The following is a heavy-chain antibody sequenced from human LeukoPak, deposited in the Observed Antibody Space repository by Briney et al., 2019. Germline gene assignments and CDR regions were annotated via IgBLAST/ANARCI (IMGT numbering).Heavy chain of an antibody. CDR3: ARVRDNNSSSSPGVPYCFDN. J-gene: IGHJ4*02. CDR2: TNHSGST. V-gene: IGHV4-34*01. D-gene: IGHD6-6*01. Sequence: SETLSLTCAVYGGSLSGYYWSWIRQPPGKGLEWIGETNHSGSTNYNPSLKSRVTISVDTSKNQFSLKLSSVTAADTAVYYCARVRDNNSSSSPGVPYCFDNWGQGTLVTVSS. CDR1: GGSLSGYY.